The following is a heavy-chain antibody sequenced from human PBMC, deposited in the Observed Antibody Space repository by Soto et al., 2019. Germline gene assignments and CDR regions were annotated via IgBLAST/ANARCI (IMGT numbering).Heavy chain of an antibody. Sequence: EVQLLESGGDLVQPGGSLRLSCVASGITFGSRAMSWVRQTPGEGLEWVSAISGSGGSTYYADSVKGRFTISRDNSKNTLYLQMNSLRAEDTAVYYCAKLVNSYGYINYWGQGTLVTVSS. V-gene: IGHV3-23*01. J-gene: IGHJ4*02. CDR3: AKLVNSYGYINY. D-gene: IGHD5-18*01. CDR1: GITFGSRA. CDR2: ISGSGGST.